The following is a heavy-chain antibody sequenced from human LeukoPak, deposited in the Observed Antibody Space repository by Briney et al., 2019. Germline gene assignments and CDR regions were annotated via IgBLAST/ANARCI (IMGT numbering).Heavy chain of an antibody. V-gene: IGHV4-31*03. D-gene: IGHD3-10*01. Sequence: SQTLSLTCTVSGASISSGAYAWIWIRQCPGKGLEWIGHIFLSGTTFFNPSLKSRLTISAHMSKNQFSLTLTPVTAADTAVYYCARGGVGYYFDYWGQGTLVTVSS. CDR1: GASISSGAYA. J-gene: IGHJ4*02. CDR3: ARGGVGYYFDY. CDR2: IFLSGTT.